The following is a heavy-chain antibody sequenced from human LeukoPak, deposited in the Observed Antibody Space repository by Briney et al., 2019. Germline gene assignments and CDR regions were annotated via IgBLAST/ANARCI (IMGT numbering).Heavy chain of an antibody. CDR2: IKQDGNEK. CDR3: ARVAAGNGGDDAFDI. D-gene: IGHD6-13*01. CDR1: GFTFNNYC. J-gene: IGHJ3*02. V-gene: IGHV3-7*01. Sequence: GGSLRLSCTASGFTFNNYCMSWVRQAPGKGLEWVANIKQDGNEKYYVDSVKGRFTISRDNAKNSLYLQMNSLRAEDTAVYYCARVAAGNGGDDAFDIWGQGTMVTVSS.